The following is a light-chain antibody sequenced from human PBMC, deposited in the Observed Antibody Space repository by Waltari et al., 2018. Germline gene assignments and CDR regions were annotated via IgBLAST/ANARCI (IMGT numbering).Light chain of an antibody. CDR1: QSFLYSSNNKNY. CDR3: QQFYTTPMT. Sequence: DIVMTQSPDSLAVSLGERATINCKSSQSFLYSSNNKNYVAWYQQKPGQPPKLLVDWTSTRESGVPDRFSAGGSGTDFTLTISSLQAEDVAVYYCQQFYTTPMTFGQGTRLEIK. J-gene: IGKJ5*01. V-gene: IGKV4-1*01. CDR2: WTS.